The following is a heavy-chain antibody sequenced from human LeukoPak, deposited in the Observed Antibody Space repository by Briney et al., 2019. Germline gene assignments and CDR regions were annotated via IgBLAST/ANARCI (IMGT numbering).Heavy chain of an antibody. CDR1: GFTFSSYA. Sequence: GRSLRLSCAASGFTFSSYAMHWVRQAPGKGLEYVSAISSNGGSTYYANSVKGRFTISRDNSKNTLYLQMGSLRAEDMAVYYCAREDCSGGSCYNDYWGQGTLVTVSS. CDR2: ISSNGGST. D-gene: IGHD2-15*01. J-gene: IGHJ4*02. CDR3: AREDCSGGSCYNDY. V-gene: IGHV3-64*01.